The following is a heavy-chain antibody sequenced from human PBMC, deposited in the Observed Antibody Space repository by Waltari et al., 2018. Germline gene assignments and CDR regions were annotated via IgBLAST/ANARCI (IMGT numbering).Heavy chain of an antibody. CDR1: GLPFSSYW. D-gene: IGHD2-15*01. CDR3: ATHRPGGLGMDV. V-gene: IGHV3-74*01. Sequence: EVQLVESGGGSVQPGGSRRHSCVASGLPFSSYWMHWVRQAPGKGLVWVSGITSDGSRTRYADSVKGRFTISRDNAKNTLFLQMSGLRDEDAAVYYCATHRPGGLGMDVWGQGTTVTVSS. J-gene: IGHJ6*02. CDR2: ITSDGSRT.